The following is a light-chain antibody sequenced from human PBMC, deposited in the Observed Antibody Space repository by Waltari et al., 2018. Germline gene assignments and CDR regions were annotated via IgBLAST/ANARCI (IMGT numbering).Light chain of an antibody. J-gene: IGLJ3*02. V-gene: IGLV1-47*01. CDR2: RNN. Sequence: QSVLTQPPSASGTPGQRVTISCSASRSNIGSNYVYWYQQLPGTAPKLLIYRNNQRPSGVPDRFSGSKSGTSASLAISGLRSEDEADYYCAAWDDSLSGRVFGGGTKVTVL. CDR3: AAWDDSLSGRV. CDR1: RSNIGSNY.